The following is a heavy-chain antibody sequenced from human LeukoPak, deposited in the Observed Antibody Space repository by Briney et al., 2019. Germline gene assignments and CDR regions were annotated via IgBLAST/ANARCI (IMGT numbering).Heavy chain of an antibody. Sequence: SETLSLTCTVSGGSISSYYWSWIRQPAGKGLEWIGRIYTSGSTNYNPSLKSRVTMSVDTSKNQFSLKLSSVTAADTAVYYCARALYVSSGYYLSLGYWGQGTLVTVSS. D-gene: IGHD3-22*01. V-gene: IGHV4-4*07. J-gene: IGHJ4*02. CDR2: IYTSGST. CDR1: GGSISSYY. CDR3: ARALYVSSGYYLSLGY.